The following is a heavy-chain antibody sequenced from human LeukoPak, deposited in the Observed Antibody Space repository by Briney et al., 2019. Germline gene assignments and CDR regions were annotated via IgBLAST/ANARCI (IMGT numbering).Heavy chain of an antibody. D-gene: IGHD7-27*01. CDR3: AKANWGTPFDY. Sequence: GGSLRLSCTASGFTFGDYNMHWVRQAPGKGLEWVSGITGNSDTRDYADSVKGRFTISRDNAKNSLYLEMNRLRTEDTALYYSAKANWGTPFDYWGQGTLLTVSS. J-gene: IGHJ4*02. V-gene: IGHV3-9*01. CDR2: ITGNSDTR. CDR1: GFTFGDYN.